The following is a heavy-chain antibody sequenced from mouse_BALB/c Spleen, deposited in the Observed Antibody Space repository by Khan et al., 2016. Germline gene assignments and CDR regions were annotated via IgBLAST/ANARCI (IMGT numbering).Heavy chain of an antibody. D-gene: IGHD1-1*01. V-gene: IGHV1-26*01. CDR1: GYSFTAYY. J-gene: IGHJ4*01. CDR3: LRDAMDY. CDR2: VNPNNGGT. Sequence: IQLVQSRPDLVKPGASVKISCKASGYSFTAYYMHWVKQSHGKSLEWIGRVNPNNGGTSYNQKFKGKAILIVDKSSSTAYMELRSLTSDDSAVLYCLRDAMDYWGQGTSVTVSS.